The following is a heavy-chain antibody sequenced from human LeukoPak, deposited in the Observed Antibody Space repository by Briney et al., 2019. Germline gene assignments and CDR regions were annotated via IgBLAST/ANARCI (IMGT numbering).Heavy chain of an antibody. V-gene: IGHV4-34*01. CDR3: ARGQYSSSPVFDF. Sequence: PSATLSLTCAVYGGSFSGYYWSWIRQPPGKGLEWVGEINHSGSTKYNPSLKSRVTISEDTSKHQFSLKLSSVTAADTAVYYCARGQYSSSPVFDFWGQGTLVTVSS. CDR2: INHSGST. CDR1: GGSFSGYY. J-gene: IGHJ4*02. D-gene: IGHD6-6*01.